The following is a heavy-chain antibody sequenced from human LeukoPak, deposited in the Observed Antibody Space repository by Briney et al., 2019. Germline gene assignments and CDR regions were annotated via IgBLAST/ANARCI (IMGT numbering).Heavy chain of an antibody. D-gene: IGHD6-13*01. Sequence: SETLSLTCTVSGYSISSGYYWGWILQPPGKGLEWIGSIYHSGSTYYNPSLKSRVTISVDTSKNQFSLKLSSVTAADTAVYYCARDRAAAAGTGDYWGQGTLVTVSS. CDR2: IYHSGST. J-gene: IGHJ4*02. CDR1: GYSISSGYY. CDR3: ARDRAAAAGTGDY. V-gene: IGHV4-38-2*02.